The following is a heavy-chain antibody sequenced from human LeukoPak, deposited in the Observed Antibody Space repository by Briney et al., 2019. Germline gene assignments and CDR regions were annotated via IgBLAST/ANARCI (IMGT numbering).Heavy chain of an antibody. J-gene: IGHJ4*02. V-gene: IGHV3-48*04. CDR3: ARMNYISSGWGAPFDY. Sequence: GGSLRLSCTASGFTFSGYSMNWVRQAPGKGLEWISYIRSSGSTIYYADSMKGRFTISRDNAKNSLYLQMNSLRAEDTAVYYCARMNYISSGWGAPFDYWGQGTLVTVSS. D-gene: IGHD1-7*01. CDR2: IRSSGSTI. CDR1: GFTFSGYS.